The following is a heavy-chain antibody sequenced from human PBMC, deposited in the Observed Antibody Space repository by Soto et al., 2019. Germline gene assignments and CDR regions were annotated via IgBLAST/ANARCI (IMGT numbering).Heavy chain of an antibody. CDR3: AREVQVHTPAFVY. Sequence: QVQLVQSGAEMKKPGSSVKVSCQSSGGTFNTYAMNWVRQAPGQGPEWMGDISPMFGAANYAPKFQGRVTITADESTGTSYMQWSSVTSEDTALYFCAREVQVHTPAFVYWGQGTLVTVSS. CDR1: GGTFNTYA. D-gene: IGHD3-10*01. V-gene: IGHV1-69*19. CDR2: ISPMFGAA. J-gene: IGHJ4*02.